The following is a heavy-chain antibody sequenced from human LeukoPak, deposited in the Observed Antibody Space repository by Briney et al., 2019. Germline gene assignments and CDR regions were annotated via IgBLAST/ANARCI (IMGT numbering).Heavy chain of an antibody. D-gene: IGHD2-21*01. CDR3: ARADRLHGGPYLIGP. V-gene: IGHV1-2*02. CDR2: INPNSGGT. CDR1: GYSFTDYY. J-gene: IGHJ5*02. Sequence: ASVKVSCKTSGYSFTDYYMHWERQAPGQGLEWMGWINPNSGGTSSAQKFQGRVTMTRDTSITTVYMEVSWLTSDDTAIYYCARADRLHGGPYLIGPWGQGTLVTVSS.